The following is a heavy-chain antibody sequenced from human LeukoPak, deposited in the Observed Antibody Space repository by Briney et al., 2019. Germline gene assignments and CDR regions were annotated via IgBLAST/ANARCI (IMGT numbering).Heavy chain of an antibody. CDR2: IYYSGST. D-gene: IGHD5-18*01. CDR1: GGSISSYY. V-gene: IGHV4-59*08. Sequence: SETLSPTCTVSGGSISSYYWSWIRQPPGKGLEWIGYIYYSGSTNYNPSLKSRVTISVDTSKNQFSLKLSSVTAADTAVYYCARRVGYSYGYFDYWGQGTLVTVSS. CDR3: ARRVGYSYGYFDY. J-gene: IGHJ4*02.